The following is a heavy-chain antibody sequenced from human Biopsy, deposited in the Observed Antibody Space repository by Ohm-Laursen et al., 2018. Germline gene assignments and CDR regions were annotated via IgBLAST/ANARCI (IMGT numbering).Heavy chain of an antibody. Sequence: SLRLSCTASGFTFDDYAMHWVRQVPGKGLEWVSGISWNSGSIGYADSVKGRFTISRDNAKNSLYLQMNSLRVEDTAFYYCANSGGSGSYSHIWGRGTLVTVSS. CDR3: ANSGGSGSYSHI. CDR2: ISWNSGSI. D-gene: IGHD3-10*01. J-gene: IGHJ2*01. CDR1: GFTFDDYA. V-gene: IGHV3-9*01.